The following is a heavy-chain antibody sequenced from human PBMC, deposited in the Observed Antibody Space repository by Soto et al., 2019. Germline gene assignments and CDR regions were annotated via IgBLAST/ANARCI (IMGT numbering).Heavy chain of an antibody. J-gene: IGHJ4*01. CDR1: GITFRSYS. CDR3: VGDQDVQTPIVHGNY. D-gene: IGHD2-15*01. V-gene: IGHV3-48*02. CDR2: IRSRKTT. Sequence: EVQLVESGGGLVQPGESLRLSCTAYGITFRSYSMNCVRQAPGKGLEWLSYIRSRKTTYADSVQGRFTIVRDNAKNSVELQINSLRDEDTAVYYCVGDQDVQTPIVHGNYWGRETPVTVSS.